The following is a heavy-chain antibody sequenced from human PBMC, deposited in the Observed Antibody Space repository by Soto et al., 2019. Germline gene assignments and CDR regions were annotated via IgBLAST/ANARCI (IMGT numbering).Heavy chain of an antibody. Sequence: EVQLLESGGDLVQPGGSLRLSCAASGFTVSSYAMTWVRQAPGKGLEWVSVISGSGGSTYYADSVTGRFTISRDNSKKTVSMQMNSLRVEDTAVYYCAKRHNYYDSSMYYYYGIAVWGQGTTVTVSS. V-gene: IGHV3-23*01. CDR2: ISGSGGST. D-gene: IGHD3-22*01. CDR1: GFTVSSYA. CDR3: AKRHNYYDSSMYYYYGIAV. J-gene: IGHJ6*02.